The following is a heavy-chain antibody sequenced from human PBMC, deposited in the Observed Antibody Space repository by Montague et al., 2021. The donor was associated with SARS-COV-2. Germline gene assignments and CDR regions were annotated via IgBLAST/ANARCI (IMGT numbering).Heavy chain of an antibody. CDR2: IYYTRST. Sequence: SETLSLTCSRLGSWNSGADWKSTRLNSSHGSESYGVIYYTRSTSYNPSLNSRVSISVDTSNNQFSLRLSSVTAADTAVYYCARMIVQHAGMDVWGQGTTVTVSS. J-gene: IGHJ6*02. CDR3: ARMIVQHAGMDV. V-gene: IGHV4-59*01. D-gene: IGHD3-22*01. CDR1: GSWNSGAD.